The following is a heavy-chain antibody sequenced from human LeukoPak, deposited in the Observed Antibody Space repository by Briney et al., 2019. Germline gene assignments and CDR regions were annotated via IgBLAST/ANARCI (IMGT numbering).Heavy chain of an antibody. Sequence: GGSLRLSCAASGFTFSSYAMSWVRQAPGKGLEWVSAISGSGGSTYYADSVKGRFTNSRDNSKNTLYLQMNSLRAEDTAVYYCAKSKAGYNYLDYWGQGTLVTVSS. D-gene: IGHD5-24*01. CDR3: AKSKAGYNYLDY. J-gene: IGHJ4*02. CDR1: GFTFSSYA. CDR2: ISGSGGST. V-gene: IGHV3-23*01.